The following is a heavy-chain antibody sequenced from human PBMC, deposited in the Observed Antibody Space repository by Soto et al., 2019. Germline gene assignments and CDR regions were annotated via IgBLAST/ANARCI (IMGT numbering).Heavy chain of an antibody. V-gene: IGHV4-59*08. D-gene: IGHD3-10*01. CDR2: IHSGST. J-gene: IGHJ4*02. CDR3: ARHDGSRSTDY. Sequence: QVQLQESGPGLVKPSGTLSLTCTVSGGSISSDYWNWIRQPPGKGLEWIGYIHSGSTTYSASLRSRVTISVDTSKNQFSLKLSSVTDADTAVYFCARHDGSRSTDYWGQGTLVTVSS. CDR1: GGSISSDY.